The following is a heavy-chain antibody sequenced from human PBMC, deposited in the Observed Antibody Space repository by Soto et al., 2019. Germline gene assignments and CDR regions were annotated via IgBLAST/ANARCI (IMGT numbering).Heavy chain of an antibody. D-gene: IGHD5-18*01. J-gene: IGHJ4*02. Sequence: SETLSLTCTVSADSVSSDYYCWTWIRQPPGKGLEWIGYICSGGSTNYNPSLKSRVTISLATSRNQFSLKLTSVTAADTAVYYCARDIRGYSRAFDYWGQGMLVTVSS. CDR2: ICSGGST. V-gene: IGHV4-61*01. CDR1: ADSVSSDYYC. CDR3: ARDIRGYSRAFDY.